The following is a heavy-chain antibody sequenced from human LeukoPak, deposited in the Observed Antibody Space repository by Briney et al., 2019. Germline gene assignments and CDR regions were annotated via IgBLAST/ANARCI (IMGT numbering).Heavy chain of an antibody. CDR1: GYSFTSYW. CDR2: IYSGDSDT. V-gene: IGHV5-51*01. D-gene: IGHD2-2*01. Sequence: GESLKISCKGSGYSFTSYWIGWVRQMPGKGVEWVGIIYSGDSDTRYSPSFQGQVPIPADKSISTNYLQWSRLKASDIAIYDSARHPYCSSTSRHVDVWGQGTTVTVSS. CDR3: ARHPYCSSTSRHVDV. J-gene: IGHJ6*02.